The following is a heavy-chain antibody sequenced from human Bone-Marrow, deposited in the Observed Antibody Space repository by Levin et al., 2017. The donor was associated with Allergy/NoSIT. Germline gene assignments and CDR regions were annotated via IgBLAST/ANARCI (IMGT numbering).Heavy chain of an antibody. J-gene: IGHJ3*02. CDR2: IGTAGNT. CDR3: ARYNYEYNALDI. D-gene: IGHD5-18*01. CDR1: GFTFRTHD. Sequence: GESLKISCAASGFTFRTHDMHWVRQGTGKGLEWVSTIGTAGNTYYPDSVRGRFTISRENAKNSLYLQMNGLSAGDTAVYYCARYNYEYNALDIWGQGTMVTVSS. V-gene: IGHV3-13*01.